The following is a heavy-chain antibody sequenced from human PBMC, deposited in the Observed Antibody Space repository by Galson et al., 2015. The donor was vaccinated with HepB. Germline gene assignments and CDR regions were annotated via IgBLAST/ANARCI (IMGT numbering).Heavy chain of an antibody. D-gene: IGHD1-26*01. V-gene: IGHV3-30*02. CDR2: IRYDGSNK. J-gene: IGHJ6*02. CDR3: AKDLVGATADSYYYYYGMDV. CDR1: GFTFSSYG. Sequence: SLRLSCAASGFTFSSYGMHWVRQAPGKGLEWVAFIRYDGSNKYYADSVKGRFTISRDNSKNTLYLQMNSLRAEDTAVYYCAKDLVGATADSYYYYYGMDVWGQGTTVTVSS.